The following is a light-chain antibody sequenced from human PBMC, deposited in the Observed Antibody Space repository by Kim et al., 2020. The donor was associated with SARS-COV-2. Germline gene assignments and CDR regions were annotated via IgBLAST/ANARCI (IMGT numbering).Light chain of an antibody. J-gene: IGLJ2*01. Sequence: SVALGQTARITCDANNIGSKNVHWYQHQPGQAPVVVIYRDTNRPSGIPERFSGSNSGNTATLTIIRAQAGDEADYYCQVWDNTIVVFGGGTQLTVL. V-gene: IGLV3-9*01. CDR3: QVWDNTIVV. CDR1: NIGSKN. CDR2: RDT.